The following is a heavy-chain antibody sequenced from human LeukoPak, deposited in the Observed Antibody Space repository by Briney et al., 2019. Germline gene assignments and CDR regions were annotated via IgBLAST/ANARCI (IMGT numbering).Heavy chain of an antibody. V-gene: IGHV1-18*01. CDR1: GYTFTSYG. J-gene: IGHJ4*02. CDR3: ARSARDFWSGYYHGSFDY. Sequence: GASVKVSCKASGYTFTSYGISWVRQAPGQGLEWMGWISAYNGNTNYAQKLQGRVTMTTDTSTSTAYMELRSLRSDDTAVYYCARSARDFWSGYYHGSFDYWGQGTLVTVSS. CDR2: ISAYNGNT. D-gene: IGHD3-3*01.